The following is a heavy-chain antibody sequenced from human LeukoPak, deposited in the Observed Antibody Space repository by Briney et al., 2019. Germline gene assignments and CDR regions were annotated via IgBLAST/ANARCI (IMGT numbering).Heavy chain of an antibody. V-gene: IGHV4-34*01. CDR1: GGSFSDYY. J-gene: IGHJ3*02. D-gene: IGHD1-1*01. CDR2: INHRGIT. CDR3: ARDRYGAFDI. Sequence: PSETLSLTCVVYGGSFSDYYWSWIRQPLGKGLEWIGEINHRGITNYNPSLTSRVTISVDTSKNQFSLKLSPVTAADTAVYYCARDRYGAFDIWGQGTMVTVSS.